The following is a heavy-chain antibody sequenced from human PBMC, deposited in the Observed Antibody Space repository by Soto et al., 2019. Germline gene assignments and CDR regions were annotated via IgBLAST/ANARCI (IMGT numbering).Heavy chain of an antibody. CDR2: IYYSGST. J-gene: IGHJ4*02. V-gene: IGHV4-59*01. CDR3: ARGTSLFGVVYACSFYY. CDR1: GGSISSYY. D-gene: IGHD3-3*01. Sequence: QVQLQESGPGLVKPSETLSLTCTVSGGSISSYYWSWIRQPPGKGLEWIGYIYYSGSTNYNPSLTSRVPISVDTSKTQFSLKLSSVTAADTAVYHCARGTSLFGVVYACSFYYWGQGTLVTVSS.